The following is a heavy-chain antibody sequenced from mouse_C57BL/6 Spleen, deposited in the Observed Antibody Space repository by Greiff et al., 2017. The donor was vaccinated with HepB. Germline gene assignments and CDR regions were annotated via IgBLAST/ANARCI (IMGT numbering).Heavy chain of an antibody. CDR1: GFTFSDYG. V-gene: IGHV5-17*01. CDR2: ISSGSSTI. Sequence: EVNVVESGGGLVKPGGSLKLSCAASGFTFSDYGMHWVRQAPEKGLEWVAYISSGSSTIYYADTVKGRFTISRDNAKNTLFLQMTSLRSEDTAMYYCARNQFYYDYPFDYWGQGTTLTVSS. J-gene: IGHJ2*01. CDR3: ARNQFYYDYPFDY. D-gene: IGHD2-4*01.